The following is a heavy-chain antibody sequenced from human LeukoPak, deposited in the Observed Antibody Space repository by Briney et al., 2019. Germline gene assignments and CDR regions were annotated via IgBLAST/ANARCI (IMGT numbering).Heavy chain of an antibody. Sequence: GESLKISCKGSGYSFISHWIGWVRQMPGKGLEWMGIIYPGDSDTRYSPSFQGQVTISADKSISTAYLQWSSLKASDTAMYYCARGYCSSTSCYANWFDPWGQGTLVTVSS. CDR3: ARGYCSSTSCYANWFDP. J-gene: IGHJ5*02. CDR2: IYPGDSDT. D-gene: IGHD2-2*01. V-gene: IGHV5-51*01. CDR1: GYSFISHW.